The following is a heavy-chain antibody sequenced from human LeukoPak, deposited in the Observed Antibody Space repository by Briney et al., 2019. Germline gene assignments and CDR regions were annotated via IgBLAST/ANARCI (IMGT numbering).Heavy chain of an antibody. CDR3: AREAGELQVLDY. J-gene: IGHJ4*02. D-gene: IGHD1-7*01. Sequence: GGSLRLSCAASGFTFSSYGMHWVRQAPGKGLEWVAVIWYDGSNKYYADSVKGRLTISRDNSKNTLYLQMNSLRAEDTAVYYCAREAGELQVLDYWGQGTLVTVSS. V-gene: IGHV3-33*01. CDR1: GFTFSSYG. CDR2: IWYDGSNK.